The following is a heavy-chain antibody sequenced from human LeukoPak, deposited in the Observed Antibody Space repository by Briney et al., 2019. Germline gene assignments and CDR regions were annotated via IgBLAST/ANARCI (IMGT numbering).Heavy chain of an antibody. V-gene: IGHV3-21*01. CDR3: VRVWGHSGYDYFPFDY. Sequence: PGGSLRLSCAASGFTSSTYTMNWVRQAPGKGLEWVSSINGDGRYIYYADSMKGRFTISRDNAKNSLYLQMNSLRAEDTAMYYCVRVWGHSGYDYFPFDYWGQGTLVTVSS. J-gene: IGHJ4*02. CDR2: INGDGRYI. CDR1: GFTSSTYT. D-gene: IGHD5-12*01.